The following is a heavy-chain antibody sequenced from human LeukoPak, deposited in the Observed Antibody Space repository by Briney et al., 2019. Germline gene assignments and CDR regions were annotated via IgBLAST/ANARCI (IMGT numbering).Heavy chain of an antibody. CDR1: GGSISSYY. Sequence: SETLSLTCTVSGGSISSYYWSWIRQPPGKGLEWIGYIYYSGSTNYNPSLKSRVTISVDTSKNQSSLKLSSVTAADTAVYYCARTGKVDYDFWSGYTYYFDYWGQGTLVTVSS. CDR2: IYYSGST. CDR3: ARTGKVDYDFWSGYTYYFDY. V-gene: IGHV4-59*01. J-gene: IGHJ4*02. D-gene: IGHD3-3*01.